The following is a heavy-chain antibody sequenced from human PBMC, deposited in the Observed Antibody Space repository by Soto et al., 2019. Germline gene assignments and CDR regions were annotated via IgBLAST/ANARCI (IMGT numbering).Heavy chain of an antibody. CDR3: AREVTYYYDSSGYYLTDDY. V-gene: IGHV1-2*02. Sequence: ASVKVSCKASGYTFTGYYMHWVRQAPGQGLEWMGWINPNSGGTNYAQKFQGRVTMTRDTSISTAYMELSRLRSDDTAVYYCAREVTYYYDSSGYYLTDDYWGQGTLVTVSS. J-gene: IGHJ4*02. CDR2: INPNSGGT. D-gene: IGHD3-22*01. CDR1: GYTFTGYY.